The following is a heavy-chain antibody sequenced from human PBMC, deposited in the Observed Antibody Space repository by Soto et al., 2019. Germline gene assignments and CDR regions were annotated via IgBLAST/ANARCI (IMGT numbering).Heavy chain of an antibody. CDR2: ISGSGGST. V-gene: IGHV3-23*01. D-gene: IGHD3-16*02. Sequence: GGSLRLSCAASGFTFSSYAMSWVRQAPGKGLEWVSAISGSGGSTYYADSVKGRFTISRDNSKNTLYLQMNSLRGEDTAVYYCAKDYPTDPTYYDYVWGSYRQDAYDIWGKGTMVTVSS. CDR3: AKDYPTDPTYYDYVWGSYRQDAYDI. J-gene: IGHJ3*02. CDR1: GFTFSSYA.